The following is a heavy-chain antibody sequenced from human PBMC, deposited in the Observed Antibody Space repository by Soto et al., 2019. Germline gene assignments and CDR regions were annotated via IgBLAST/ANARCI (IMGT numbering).Heavy chain of an antibody. D-gene: IGHD3-10*01. CDR1: GYSISSYY. CDR2: IYYSGST. V-gene: IGHV4-59*01. Sequence: SETLSLTCAVSGYSISSYYCSWIRRPPGKGLEWIGYIYYSGSTNYNPSLKSRVTISVDTSKNQFSLKLSSVTAADPAVYYCARDQAYYYGSGSYRKRYYYYGRDVWGQGTTVTVSS. J-gene: IGHJ6*02. CDR3: ARDQAYYYGSGSYRKRYYYYGRDV.